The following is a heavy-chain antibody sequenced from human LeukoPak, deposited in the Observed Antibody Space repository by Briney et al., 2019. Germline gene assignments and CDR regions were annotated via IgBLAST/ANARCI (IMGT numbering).Heavy chain of an antibody. CDR3: ARVQNIVENFDY. J-gene: IGHJ4*02. CDR2: INPNSGGT. D-gene: IGHD5-12*01. V-gene: IGHV1-2*02. Sequence: ASVKVSCKASGYTFTGHYMHWVRQAPGQGLEWMGWINPNSGGTNYAQKFQGRVTMTRDTSISTAYMELSRLRSDDTAVYYCARVQNIVENFDYWGQGTLVTVSS. CDR1: GYTFTGHY.